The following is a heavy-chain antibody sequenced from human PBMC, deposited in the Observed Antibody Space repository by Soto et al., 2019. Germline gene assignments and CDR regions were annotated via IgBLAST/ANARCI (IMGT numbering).Heavy chain of an antibody. CDR2: IYYSGST. J-gene: IGHJ5*02. CDR3: ARDSCSGGSCYSGWFDP. D-gene: IGHD2-15*01. CDR1: GGSISSGGYY. Sequence: SETLSLTCTVSGGSISSGGYYWSWIRQHPGKGLEWIGYIYYSGSTYYNPSLKSRVTISVDTSKNQFSLKLSSVTAADTAVYYCARDSCSGGSCYSGWFDPWGQGTLVTVSS. V-gene: IGHV4-31*03.